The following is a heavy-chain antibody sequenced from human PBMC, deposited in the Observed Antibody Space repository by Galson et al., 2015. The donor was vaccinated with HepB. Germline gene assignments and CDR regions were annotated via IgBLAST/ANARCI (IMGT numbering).Heavy chain of an antibody. D-gene: IGHD3-10*01. Sequence: SVKVSCKASGYTFTSYGISWVRQAPGQGLEWMGWISAYNGNTNYAQKLQGRVTMTTDTSTSTAYMELRSLRSDDTAVYYCAIVGEKDYYGSGTTFDYWGQGTLVTVSS. V-gene: IGHV1-18*01. CDR2: ISAYNGNT. CDR1: GYTFTSYG. CDR3: AIVGEKDYYGSGTTFDY. J-gene: IGHJ4*02.